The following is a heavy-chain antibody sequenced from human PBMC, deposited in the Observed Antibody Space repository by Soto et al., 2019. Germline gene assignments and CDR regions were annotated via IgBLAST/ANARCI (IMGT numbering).Heavy chain of an antibody. CDR3: ARDGIVLMVYEVSGSSGEIDY. V-gene: IGHV3-74*01. D-gene: IGHD2-8*01. Sequence: EVQLVESGGGLVQPGGSLRLSCAASGFTFSSYWMHWVRQAPGKGLVWVSRINSDGSSTSYADSVKGRFTISRDNAKNTLYLQMNSLRAEDTAVYYCARDGIVLMVYEVSGSSGEIDYWGQGTLVTVSS. CDR1: GFTFSSYW. CDR2: INSDGSST. J-gene: IGHJ4*02.